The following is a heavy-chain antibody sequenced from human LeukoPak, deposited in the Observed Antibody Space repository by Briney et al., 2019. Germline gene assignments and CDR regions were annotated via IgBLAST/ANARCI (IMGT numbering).Heavy chain of an antibody. Sequence: GGSLRLSCAASGFTFSSYGMHWVRQAPCKGLEWVAFIKYDGSNKHNAESVKGRFTISRDNSKNTLYLQMNSLRAEDTAVYYCAKAYTTGLEPWGQGTLVTVSS. D-gene: IGHD4-17*01. J-gene: IGHJ5*02. CDR1: GFTFSSYG. CDR2: IKYDGSNK. CDR3: AKAYTTGLEP. V-gene: IGHV3-30*02.